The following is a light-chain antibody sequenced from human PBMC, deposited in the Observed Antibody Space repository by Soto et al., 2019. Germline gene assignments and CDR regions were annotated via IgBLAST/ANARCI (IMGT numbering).Light chain of an antibody. Sequence: EIVLTQSPATLSLSPGERATLSCRASQSVSSYLAWYRQKPGQAPRLLIHDASNRATGIPARFSGSGSGTDFTLTISSLESEDFAVYYCQQRSNWPLTFGGGTKVEIK. CDR3: QQRSNWPLT. V-gene: IGKV3-11*01. J-gene: IGKJ4*01. CDR2: DAS. CDR1: QSVSSY.